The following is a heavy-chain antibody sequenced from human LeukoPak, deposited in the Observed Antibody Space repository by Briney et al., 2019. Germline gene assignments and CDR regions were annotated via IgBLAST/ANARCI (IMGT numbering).Heavy chain of an antibody. CDR1: GLTFSDYW. CDR2: IKQDGSAK. D-gene: IGHD3-10*01. V-gene: IGHV3-7*04. J-gene: IGHJ4*02. Sequence: GGSLRLSCAASGLTFSDYWMSWVRQAPGRGLEWVANIKQDGSAKYYVASVKGRFTISRDNAKNSLYLQMNSLRAEDTAVYYCARDPRSVTYYYGSGSPDKWGQGTLVTVSS. CDR3: ARDPRSVTYYYGSGSPDK.